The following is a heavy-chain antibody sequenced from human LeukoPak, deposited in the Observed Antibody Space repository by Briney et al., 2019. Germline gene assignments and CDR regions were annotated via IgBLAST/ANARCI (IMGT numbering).Heavy chain of an antibody. V-gene: IGHV3-21*01. CDR3: ARDSMVRGVITNIDWFDP. Sequence: GGSLRLSRAASGFTFSSYSMNWVRQAPGKGLEWVSSISSSSSYIYYADSVKGRFTISRDNAKNSLYLQMNSLRAEDTAVYYCARDSMVRGVITNIDWFDPWGQGTLVTVSS. J-gene: IGHJ5*02. D-gene: IGHD3-10*01. CDR2: ISSSSSYI. CDR1: GFTFSSYS.